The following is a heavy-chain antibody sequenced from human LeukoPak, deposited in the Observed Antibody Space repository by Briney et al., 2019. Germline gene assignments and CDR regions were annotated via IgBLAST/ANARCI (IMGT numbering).Heavy chain of an antibody. Sequence: AGGSLRLSCAASGFTFSDYYMSWIRQAPGKGLEWVSYISSSGSTIYYADSVKGRFTISRDNSKNTLYLQMNSLRAEDTAVYYCAKDRVGSGSYGEGYYFDYWGQGTLVTVSS. CDR3: AKDRVGSGSYGEGYYFDY. CDR2: ISSSGSTI. V-gene: IGHV3-11*04. CDR1: GFTFSDYY. D-gene: IGHD3-10*01. J-gene: IGHJ4*02.